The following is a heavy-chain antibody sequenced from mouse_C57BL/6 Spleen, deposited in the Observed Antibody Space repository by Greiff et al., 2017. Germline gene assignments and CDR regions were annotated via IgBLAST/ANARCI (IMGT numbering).Heavy chain of an antibody. CDR2: IDPSDRYT. V-gene: IGHV1-69*01. CDR3: ARLNSGLYYFDY. J-gene: IGHJ2*01. D-gene: IGHD3-2*02. CDR1: GYTFTSYW. Sequence: VKVVESGPELVKPGDSVKISCKASGYTFTSYWMHWVKQRPGQGLEWIGEIDPSDRYTNYNQKFKGKSTLTVDKSSSTAYMQLRSLTSEDSAVYYCARLNSGLYYFDYWGQGTTLTVSS.